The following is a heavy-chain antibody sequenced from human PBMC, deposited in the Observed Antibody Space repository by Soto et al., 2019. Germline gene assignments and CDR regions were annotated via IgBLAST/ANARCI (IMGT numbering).Heavy chain of an antibody. CDR3: AKGVPGIAVAGTGYFQH. Sequence: GGSLRLSCAASGFTFSSSAMSWVRQAPGKGLEWVSGISGSGDSTYYADSVKGRFTISRDNSKNTLYLQMNSLRAEDTAVYYSAKGVPGIAVAGTGYFQHWGQGTLVTV. D-gene: IGHD6-19*01. CDR1: GFTFSSSA. J-gene: IGHJ1*01. V-gene: IGHV3-23*01. CDR2: ISGSGDST.